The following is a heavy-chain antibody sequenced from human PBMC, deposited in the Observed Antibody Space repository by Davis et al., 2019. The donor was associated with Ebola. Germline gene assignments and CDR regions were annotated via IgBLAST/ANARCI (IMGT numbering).Heavy chain of an antibody. J-gene: IGHJ4*02. CDR1: GFTFNSYW. Sequence: GESLKISCAASGFTFNSYWMHWVRQASGKGLVGVSHINSDGTTTTYADSVKGRFTISRDNAKNTLYLQMNSPRAEDTAVYYCAKDYFDYWGQGTLVTVSS. V-gene: IGHV3-74*01. CDR2: INSDGTTT. CDR3: AKDYFDY.